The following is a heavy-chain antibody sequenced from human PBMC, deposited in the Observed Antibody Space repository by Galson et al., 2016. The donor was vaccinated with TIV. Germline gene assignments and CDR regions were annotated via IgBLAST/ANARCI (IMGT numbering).Heavy chain of an antibody. J-gene: IGHJ2*01. V-gene: IGHV3-30*02. Sequence: SLRLSCAVSGYMFSSYGMHWVRQAPGRGLEWVAFIQYDGSNKYYADSVKGRFTISRDNSMNTLYLQMNSLRAEDTAVCYCAKDSGSYFSYWYFDLWGRGTLVTVSS. CDR3: AKDSGSYFSYWYFDL. CDR1: GYMFSSYG. CDR2: IQYDGSNK. D-gene: IGHD3-10*01.